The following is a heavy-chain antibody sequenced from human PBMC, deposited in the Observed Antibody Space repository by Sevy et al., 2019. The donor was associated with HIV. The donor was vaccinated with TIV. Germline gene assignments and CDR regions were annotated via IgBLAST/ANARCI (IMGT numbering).Heavy chain of an antibody. CDR3: ARDIQEPMVRGGWDI. CDR1: GFTFSDYY. CDR2: ISSSSSYT. J-gene: IGHJ3*02. V-gene: IGHV3-11*06. Sequence: GGYLRLSCAASGFTFSDYYMSWIRQAPGKGLEWVSYISSSSSYTNYADSVKGRFTISRDNAKNSLYLQMNSLRAEDTAVYYCARDIQEPMVRGGWDIWGQGTMVTVSS. D-gene: IGHD3-10*01.